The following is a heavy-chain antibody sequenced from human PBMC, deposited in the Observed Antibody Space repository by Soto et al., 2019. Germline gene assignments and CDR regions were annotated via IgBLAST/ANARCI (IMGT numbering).Heavy chain of an antibody. V-gene: IGHV3-48*02. CDR2: ISSSSSTI. CDR1: GFTLSSYS. CDR3: ARDNPRSSGWDV. J-gene: IGHJ6*02. Sequence: EVQLVESGGGLVQPGGSLTLSCEASGFTLSSYSMNWARQAPGQGLEWFSYISSSSSTIYYADSVKGRFTISRDNAKNSLYLQMNSLRDEDTAVYYCARDNPRSSGWDVWGQGTTVTVSS.